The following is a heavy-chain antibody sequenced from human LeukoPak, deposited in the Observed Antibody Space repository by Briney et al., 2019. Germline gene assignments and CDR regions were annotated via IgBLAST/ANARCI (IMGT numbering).Heavy chain of an antibody. D-gene: IGHD6-25*01. V-gene: IGHV3-74*01. Sequence: GGSLRLSCAASGFTFSSYWMHWVRQAPGKGLVWVSRINSDGSSTSYADSVKGRFTISRDNAKNTLYLQMNSLRAEDTAMYYCAKGALRYSSCYDYWGQGTPVTVSS. CDR1: GFTFSSYW. CDR3: AKGALRYSSCYDY. J-gene: IGHJ4*02. CDR2: INSDGSST.